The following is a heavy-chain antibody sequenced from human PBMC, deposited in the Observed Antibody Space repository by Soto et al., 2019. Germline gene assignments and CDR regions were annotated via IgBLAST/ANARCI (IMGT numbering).Heavy chain of an antibody. V-gene: IGHV3-9*01. CDR1: GFTFDDYA. CDR3: AIVHPLDY. J-gene: IGHJ4*02. CDR2: ISWNSGSI. Sequence: EVQLVESGGGLVQPGRSLRLSCAASGFTFDDYAMHWVRQAPGKGLEWVSGISWNSGSIGYADSVKGRFTISRDNAKNSLYLQMNSLRAEDTALYYCAIVHPLDYWGQGTLVTVSS.